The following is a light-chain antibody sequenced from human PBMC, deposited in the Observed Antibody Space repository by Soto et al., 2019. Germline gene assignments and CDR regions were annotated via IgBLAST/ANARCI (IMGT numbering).Light chain of an antibody. Sequence: DIQMPQSPSSVSASIGDRLTITCRASQGISNWLAWYQQKPGEVPQLLIHAVSSSQTGVPSRFSGSGSGTDSTLTISSLQPEEFGTYYCQQVNSFPYTFGGGTKVEI. V-gene: IGKV1-12*01. J-gene: IGKJ4*01. CDR1: QGISNW. CDR2: AVS. CDR3: QQVNSFPYT.